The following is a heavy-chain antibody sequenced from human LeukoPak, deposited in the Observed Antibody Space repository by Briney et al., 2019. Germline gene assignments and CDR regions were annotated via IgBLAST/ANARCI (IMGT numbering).Heavy chain of an antibody. CDR3: ARDRATTVTTWAEIDY. CDR2: ISAYNGNT. V-gene: IGHV1-18*01. J-gene: IGHJ4*02. CDR1: GYTFTSYG. Sequence: GASVKVSCKASGYTFTSYGISWVRQAPGQGLEGMGWISAYNGNTNYAQKLQGRVTMTTDTSTSTAHMELRSLRSDDTAVYYCARDRATTVTTWAEIDYWGQGTLVTVSS. D-gene: IGHD4-17*01.